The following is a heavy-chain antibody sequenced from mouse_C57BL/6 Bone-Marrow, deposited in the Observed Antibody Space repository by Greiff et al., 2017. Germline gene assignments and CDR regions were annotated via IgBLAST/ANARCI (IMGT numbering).Heavy chain of an antibody. Sequence: VQLQQSGAELVKPGASVKLSCKASGYTFTEYTIHWVKQRSGQGLEWIGWFYTGSGSIKYNEKFKDKATLTAGKSSSTVYMEISRLTSEDSAVYFCARHGSPTVVASDWYFDVWGTGTTVTVSS. CDR2: FYTGSGSI. CDR1: GYTFTEYT. V-gene: IGHV1-62-2*01. J-gene: IGHJ1*03. CDR3: ARHGSPTVVASDWYFDV. D-gene: IGHD1-1*01.